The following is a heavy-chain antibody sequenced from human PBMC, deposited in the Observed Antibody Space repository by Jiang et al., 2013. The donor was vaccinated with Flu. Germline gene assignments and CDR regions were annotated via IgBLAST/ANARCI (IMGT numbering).Heavy chain of an antibody. J-gene: IGHJ4*02. Sequence: LLKPSETLSLTCNVSDGSVRSYYWSWIRQAPGKGLEWIGYVFRTGRTSYNPSLKSRVMISMDTSKNQFSLQLTSVTAADTAVYYCASLTGTSGSGYFDYWGQ. D-gene: IGHD1-1*01. CDR3: ASLTGTSGSGYFDY. V-gene: IGHV4-59*08. CDR2: VFRTGRT. CDR1: DGSVRSYY.